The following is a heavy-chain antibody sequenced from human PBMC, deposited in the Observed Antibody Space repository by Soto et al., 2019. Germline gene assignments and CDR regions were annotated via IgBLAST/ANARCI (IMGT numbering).Heavy chain of an antibody. CDR3: ARHENYYYAYYGMDV. Sequence: GESLKISCQSSGYSFTTYWIAWVRQKPGKGLEWMGITHPGESETRYSPSFQGQVPISFDRSTSTAYLQWNSLKASDTAIYYCARHENYYYAYYGMDVWGQGTTVTVSS. CDR2: THPGESET. J-gene: IGHJ6*02. CDR1: GYSFTTYW. V-gene: IGHV5-51*01.